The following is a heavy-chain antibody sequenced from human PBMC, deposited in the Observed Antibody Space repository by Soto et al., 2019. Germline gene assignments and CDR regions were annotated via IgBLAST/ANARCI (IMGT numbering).Heavy chain of an antibody. Sequence: QEQPVESGGGVVQPGRSLRLSCAASGFSFRNYGIHWVRQAPGKGLDWVAVIWYDGSKRYYADSVRGRFTISRDNSGNTVHLQMDSLRAEDTVVYYCASGWGSGVHHSGLDVWGQGTRVVVS. CDR3: ASGWGSGVHHSGLDV. CDR1: GFSFRNYG. CDR2: IWYDGSKR. J-gene: IGHJ3*01. V-gene: IGHV3-33*01. D-gene: IGHD6-19*01.